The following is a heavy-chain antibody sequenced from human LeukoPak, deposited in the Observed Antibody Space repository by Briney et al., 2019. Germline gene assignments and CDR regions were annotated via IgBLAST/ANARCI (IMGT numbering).Heavy chain of an antibody. J-gene: IGHJ3*02. CDR3: ARGGLYWHI. CDR1: GFTFSSYW. V-gene: IGHV3-74*01. D-gene: IGHD3-16*01. CDR2: INSDGSDT. Sequence: PGGSLRLSCAASGFTFSSYWMHWVRQAPGKGLVWVSRINSDGSDTRYADSVKGRITISRDNSKNTLYLQMNSLRAEDTAVYYCARGGLYWHIWGQGTMVTVSS.